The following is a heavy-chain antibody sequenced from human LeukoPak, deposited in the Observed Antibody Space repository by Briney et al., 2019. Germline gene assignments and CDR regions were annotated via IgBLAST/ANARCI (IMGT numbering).Heavy chain of an antibody. CDR2: IYTDGST. Sequence: PGGSLRLSCAVSGFTFSNHWMSWVRQAPGKGLEWVSIIYTDGSTYYADSVEGRFTISRDSSKNTLYLQMNSLRAEDTAVYYCARVDYYDTSGYYFWGQGTLVTVS. CDR3: ARVDYYDTSGYYF. D-gene: IGHD3-22*01. J-gene: IGHJ4*02. CDR1: GFTFSNHW. V-gene: IGHV3-53*01.